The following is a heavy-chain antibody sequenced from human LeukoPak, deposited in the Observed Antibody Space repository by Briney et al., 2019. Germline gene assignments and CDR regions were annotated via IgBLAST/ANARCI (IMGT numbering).Heavy chain of an antibody. J-gene: IGHJ4*02. CDR1: GDSINNNNYY. V-gene: IGHV4-39*01. D-gene: IGHD3-10*01. CDR2: INYSETT. CDR3: ARHSGSGGFRY. Sequence: SETLSLTCTVSGDSINNNNYYWGWIRQPPGKGLEWIGTINYSETTFYSPSLKSRVSISVDTSENQVSLKLTSVTAADTAVYYCARHSGSGGFRYWGQGTLVTVSS.